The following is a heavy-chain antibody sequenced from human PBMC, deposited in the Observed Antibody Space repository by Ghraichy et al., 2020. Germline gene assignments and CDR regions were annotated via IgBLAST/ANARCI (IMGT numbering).Heavy chain of an antibody. CDR3: AKRAAAGKYYFDY. D-gene: IGHD6-13*01. CDR2: ISWNSGSI. V-gene: IGHV3-9*01. CDR1: GFTFDDYA. J-gene: IGHJ4*02. Sequence: GGSLRLSCAASGFTFDDYAMHWVRQASGKGLEWVSGISWNSGSIGYADSVKGRFTISRDNAKNSLYLQMNSLRAEDTALYYCAKRAAAGKYYFDYWGQGTLVTVSS.